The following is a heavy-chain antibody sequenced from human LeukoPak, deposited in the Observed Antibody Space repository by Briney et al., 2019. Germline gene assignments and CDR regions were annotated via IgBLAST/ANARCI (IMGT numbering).Heavy chain of an antibody. CDR3: ARGITGSNNWFDP. CDR1: GFTVSSTY. J-gene: IGHJ5*02. CDR2: IYTGGTT. D-gene: IGHD1-20*01. Sequence: GGSLRLSCAASGFTVSSTYMSWLRQAPGKGLEWVSLIYTGGTTYYADSVKGRFTISRDNSENTLYLQMNSLRAEDTAVYYCARGITGSNNWFDPWGQGTLVTVSS. V-gene: IGHV3-53*01.